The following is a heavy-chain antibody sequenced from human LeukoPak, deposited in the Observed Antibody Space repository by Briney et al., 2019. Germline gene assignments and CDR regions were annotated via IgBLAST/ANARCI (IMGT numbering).Heavy chain of an antibody. CDR3: ATRNWSYDFWSGYFSYYYYMDV. CDR1: GYTFTSYD. Sequence: ASVTVSFKASGYTFTSYDINWVRQATGQGLEWMGWMNPNSGNTGYAQKFQGRVTMTRNTSISTAYMELSSLRSEDTAVYYCATRNWSYDFWSGYFSYYYYMDVWGKGTTVTVSS. CDR2: MNPNSGNT. D-gene: IGHD3-3*01. J-gene: IGHJ6*03. V-gene: IGHV1-8*01.